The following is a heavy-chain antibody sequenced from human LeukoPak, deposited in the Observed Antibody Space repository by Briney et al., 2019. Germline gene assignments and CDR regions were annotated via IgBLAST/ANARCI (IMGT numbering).Heavy chain of an antibody. CDR2: ISYDGSNK. D-gene: IGHD3-10*01. Sequence: PGGSLRLSCAASGSTFSSYAMHWVRQAPGKGLEWVAVISYDGSNKYYADSVKGRFTISRDNSKNTLYLQMNSLRAEDTAVYYCARGYYYGSGSYYKDGNWFDPWGQGTLVTVSS. CDR1: GSTFSSYA. V-gene: IGHV3-30*04. J-gene: IGHJ5*02. CDR3: ARGYYYGSGSYYKDGNWFDP.